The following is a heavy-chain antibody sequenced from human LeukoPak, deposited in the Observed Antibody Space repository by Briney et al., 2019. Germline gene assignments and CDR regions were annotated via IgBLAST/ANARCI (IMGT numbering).Heavy chain of an antibody. Sequence: GGSLRLSCAASEFTISNAWMSWVRQAPGKGLEWVGRVKSKTDGGTTDYAAPVEGRFTISSDDSKNTLYLQMNSLKTEDTTVYFCTTVSGHCSSTSCYLGYWGQGTLVSVSS. J-gene: IGHJ4*02. CDR2: VKSKTDGGTT. CDR1: EFTISNAW. CDR3: TTVSGHCSSTSCYLGY. D-gene: IGHD2-2*01. V-gene: IGHV3-15*01.